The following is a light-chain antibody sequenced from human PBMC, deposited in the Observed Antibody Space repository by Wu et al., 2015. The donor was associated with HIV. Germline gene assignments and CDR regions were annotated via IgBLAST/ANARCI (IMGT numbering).Light chain of an antibody. Sequence: DIQLTQSPSFLSASVGDTVTITCRASQGISSFLAWYQQKPGKAPKLLIYGTSTLQSGVPSRFSGSGYGTEFTLTISSLQPEDFATYYCQQAYTFGQGTKLEIK. V-gene: IGKV1-9*01. CDR3: QQAYT. CDR1: QGISSF. CDR2: GTS. J-gene: IGKJ2*01.